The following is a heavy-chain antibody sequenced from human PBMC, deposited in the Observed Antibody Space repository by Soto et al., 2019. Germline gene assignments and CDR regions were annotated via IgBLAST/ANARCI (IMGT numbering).Heavy chain of an antibody. CDR2: INAGNGNT. CDR1: GYTFTSYA. J-gene: IGHJ2*01. D-gene: IGHD3-10*01. Sequence: QVQLVQSGAEVKKPGASVKVSCKASGYTFTSYAMHWVRQAPGQRLEWMGWINAGNGNTKYSQKFQGRVTITRDTSASTAYMELSSLRSEDTAVYYCARGRGRNNWYFDLWGRGTLVTVSS. V-gene: IGHV1-3*01. CDR3: ARGRGRNNWYFDL.